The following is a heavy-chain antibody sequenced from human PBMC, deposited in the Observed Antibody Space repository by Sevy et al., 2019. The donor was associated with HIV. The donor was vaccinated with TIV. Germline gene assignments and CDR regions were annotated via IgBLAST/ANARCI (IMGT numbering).Heavy chain of an antibody. CDR3: VCGIGTSDFDH. J-gene: IGHJ4*02. Sequence: GGSLRLSCAASGFAFSDAWMSWVRQAPGKGLEWVARIKSKTDSGTRDFAAPVKGRFSISRDDSKNMVYLQMTSLKDEDTGVYFRVCGIGTSDFDHWGQGTLVTVSS. CDR1: GFAFSDAW. V-gene: IGHV3-15*01. CDR2: IKSKTDSGTR. D-gene: IGHD1-1*01.